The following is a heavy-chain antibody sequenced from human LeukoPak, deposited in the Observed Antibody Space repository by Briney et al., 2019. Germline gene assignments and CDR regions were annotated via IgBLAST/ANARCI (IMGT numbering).Heavy chain of an antibody. CDR1: GGSLSSGSYY. CDR3: ARKYYDLRDAFDI. D-gene: IGHD3-3*01. CDR2: IYTSGST. Sequence: SEALSLTCTVSGGSLSSGSYYWSWIRQPAGKGLEWIGRIYTSGSTNYNPSLKSRVTISVDTSKNQFSLKLSSVTAADTAVYYCARKYYDLRDAFDIWGQGTMVTVSS. J-gene: IGHJ3*02. V-gene: IGHV4-61*02.